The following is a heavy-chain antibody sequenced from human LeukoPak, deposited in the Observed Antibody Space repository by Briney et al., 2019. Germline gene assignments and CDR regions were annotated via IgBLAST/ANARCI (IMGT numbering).Heavy chain of an antibody. CDR3: ARLTKFLTTYYPAP. V-gene: IGHV4-4*07. D-gene: IGHD2/OR15-2a*01. CDR2: IYTSGTT. CDR1: GGSISSDY. J-gene: IGHJ5*02. Sequence: SSETLSLTCTVSGGSISSDYWSWIRQPAGKGLEWIGRIYTSGTTNYNPSLKSRVTISLDTSKSQFSLKLISVTASDTAVYYCARLTKFLTTYYPAPWGQGTLVTVSS.